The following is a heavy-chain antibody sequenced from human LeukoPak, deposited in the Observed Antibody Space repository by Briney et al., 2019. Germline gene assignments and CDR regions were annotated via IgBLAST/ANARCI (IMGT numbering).Heavy chain of an antibody. CDR1: GYTFTGYY. Sequence: GASVKFSCKASGYTFTGYYLHWVRQAPGQGLEWMGWINPSSGGAKYAQNFQGRVIITTDTSISTAYMELSSLRSDDTAVYYCARSSPPTYYHFYYYMDVWGKGSTVTVSS. CDR2: INPSSGGA. V-gene: IGHV1-2*02. D-gene: IGHD6-13*01. CDR3: ARSSPPTYYHFYYYMDV. J-gene: IGHJ6*03.